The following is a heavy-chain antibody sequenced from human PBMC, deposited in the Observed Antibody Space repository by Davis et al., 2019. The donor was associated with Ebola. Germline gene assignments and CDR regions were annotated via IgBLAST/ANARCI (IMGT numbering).Heavy chain of an antibody. Sequence: SETLSLTCTVSAASISTYDLRWIRQPPGTGLEWTGYIYYSGSTNYNPSLKSRVTISVDKSNNQFSLKMNSVTAADQAMYYCARNNRTNGYYFDSWGQGTLVTVSS. V-gene: IGHV4-59*12. J-gene: IGHJ4*02. CDR1: AASISTYD. D-gene: IGHD2-2*01. CDR3: ARNNRTNGYYFDS. CDR2: IYYSGST.